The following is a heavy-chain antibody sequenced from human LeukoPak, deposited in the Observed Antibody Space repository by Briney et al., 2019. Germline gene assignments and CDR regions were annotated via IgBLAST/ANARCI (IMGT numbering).Heavy chain of an antibody. V-gene: IGHV3-30*03. CDR1: GFTFSSYG. J-gene: IGHJ6*02. CDR3: ARDYFYPMDV. CDR2: ISYDGSNK. Sequence: GRSLRLSCAASGFTFSSYGMHWVRQAPGKGLEWVAVISYDGSNKYYADSVKGRFTISRDNAKNSLYLQMNSLRAEGTAVYYCARDYFYPMDVWGQGTTVTVSS.